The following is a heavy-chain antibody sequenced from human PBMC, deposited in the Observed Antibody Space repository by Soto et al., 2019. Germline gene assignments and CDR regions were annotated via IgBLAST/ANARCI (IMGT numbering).Heavy chain of an antibody. V-gene: IGHV4-31*03. Sequence: PSETLSLTCTVSGGSISSGGYYWSWIRQHPGKGLEWIGYIYYSGSTYYNPSLKSRVTISVDTSKNQFSLKLSSVTAADTAVYYCARAETDWKGDCMDVWGNGTKVTVS. D-gene: IGHD1-1*01. CDR3: ARAETDWKGDCMDV. CDR2: IYYSGST. J-gene: IGHJ6*04. CDR1: GGSISSGGYY.